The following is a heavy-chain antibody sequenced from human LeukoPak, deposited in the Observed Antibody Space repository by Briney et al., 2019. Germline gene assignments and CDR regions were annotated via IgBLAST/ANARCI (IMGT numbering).Heavy chain of an antibody. D-gene: IGHD6-13*01. J-gene: IGHJ4*02. CDR2: INTSGST. CDR3: AREGYTSSWYSGYYYFDY. CDR1: GGSISSGSYF. V-gene: IGHV4-61*02. Sequence: PSETLSLTCTVSGGSISSGSYFWTWIRQPAGKRLEWIGRINTSGSTNYNPYLKSRVTIAVDTSKNQFSLKLSSVTAADTAVLFCAREGYTSSWYSGYYYFDYWGQGTLVTVSS.